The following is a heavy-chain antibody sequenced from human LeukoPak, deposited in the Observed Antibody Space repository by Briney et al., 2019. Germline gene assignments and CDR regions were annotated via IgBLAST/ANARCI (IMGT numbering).Heavy chain of an antibody. D-gene: IGHD3-22*01. CDR1: GFTFSSYA. J-gene: IGHJ4*02. V-gene: IGHV3-23*01. CDR3: AKGRGVVISPWPY. Sequence: GGSLRLSCAASGFTFSSYAMSWVRQAPGKGLEWVSAISGSGGSTYYADSVKGRFTISRDNSKNALYLQMNSLRAEDTAVYYCAKGRGVVISPWPYWGQGTLVTVSS. CDR2: ISGSGGST.